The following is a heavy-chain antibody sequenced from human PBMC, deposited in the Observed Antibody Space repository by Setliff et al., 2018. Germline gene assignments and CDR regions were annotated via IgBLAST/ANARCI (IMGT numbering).Heavy chain of an antibody. J-gene: IGHJ4*02. D-gene: IGHD6-25*01. V-gene: IGHV3-74*01. CDR1: GFTLSPYW. CDR3: ARGNSGGDY. Sequence: PGGSLRLSCAASGFTLSPYWMHWVRQVPGKGLVWVSRMNSDGSRISYADSVKGRFTISRDNAKNTLYLQMNNLRVEDTAVYYCARGNSGGDYWGQGTLVTVSS. CDR2: MNSDGSRI.